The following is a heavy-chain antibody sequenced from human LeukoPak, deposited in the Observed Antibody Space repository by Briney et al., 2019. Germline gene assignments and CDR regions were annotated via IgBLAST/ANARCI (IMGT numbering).Heavy chain of an antibody. CDR3: ARLSRAFDYFDY. CDR2: ITSSSSYT. Sequence: GRSLRLSCAASGFTFSDYYMSWIRQAPGKGLEWFSYITSSSSYTNYADSVKGRFTISRDNAKNSLYLQMNSLRAENTAVYYCARLSRAFDYFDYSGQGTLVTVSS. V-gene: IGHV3-11*03. D-gene: IGHD5/OR15-5a*01. J-gene: IGHJ4*02. CDR1: GFTFSDYY.